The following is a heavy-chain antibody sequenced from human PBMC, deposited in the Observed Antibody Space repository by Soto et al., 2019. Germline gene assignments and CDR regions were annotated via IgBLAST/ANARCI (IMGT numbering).Heavy chain of an antibody. V-gene: IGHV3-21*01. CDR2: ISSSSSYI. D-gene: IGHD6-6*01. J-gene: IGHJ4*02. Sequence: GGSLRLSCAASGFTFSNYGMNWVRQAPGKGLEWVSFISSSSSYIYYADSVKGRFTISRDNAKNSLYLQLNSLRAEDTAVYYCARAQTSYYFDYWGQGTLVTVSS. CDR1: GFTFSNYG. CDR3: ARAQTSYYFDY.